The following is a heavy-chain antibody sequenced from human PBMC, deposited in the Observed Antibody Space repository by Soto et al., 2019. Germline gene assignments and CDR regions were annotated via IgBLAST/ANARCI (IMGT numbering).Heavy chain of an antibody. CDR2: IYYSGST. J-gene: IGHJ3*02. V-gene: IGHV4-31*03. CDR1: GGYVSSGSYY. Sequence: SQTLSLTCTVSGGYVSSGSYYWSWIRQHPGKGLEWIGYIYYSGSTYYNPSLKSRVTISVDTSKNQFSLKLSSVTAADTAVYYCARDRTPTLRCIVGATESAFDIWGQGTMVTVSS. CDR3: ARDRTPTLRCIVGATESAFDI. D-gene: IGHD1-26*01.